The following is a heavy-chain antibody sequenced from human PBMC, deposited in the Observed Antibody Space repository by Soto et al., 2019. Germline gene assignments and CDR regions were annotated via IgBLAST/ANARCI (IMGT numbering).Heavy chain of an antibody. J-gene: IGHJ4*02. CDR3: AKSAGRRSTVTITDY. CDR1: GFTFSSYG. CDR2: ISYDGSNK. Sequence: GVSLRLSWAASGFTFSSYGMHWVRQAPGKGLEWVAVISYDGSNKYYADSVKGRFTISRDNSKNTLYLQMNSLRAEDTAVYYCAKSAGRRSTVTITDYWGQGTLVTVPS. V-gene: IGHV3-30*18. D-gene: IGHD4-17*01.